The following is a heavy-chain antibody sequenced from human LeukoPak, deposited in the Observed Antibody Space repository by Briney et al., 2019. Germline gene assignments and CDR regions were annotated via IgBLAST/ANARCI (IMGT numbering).Heavy chain of an antibody. V-gene: IGHV3-74*01. Sequence: GGSLRLSCAASGFTFSNYWMHRVRQAPGKGLVWVSHINYYGSTTTYADSVKGRFTISRDNAKNTLYLQMNSLRAEDTAVYYCARDKVYCSGGSCHSTSGMDVWGTGTTVTVSS. CDR1: GFTFSNYW. CDR2: INYYGSTT. D-gene: IGHD2-15*01. J-gene: IGHJ6*04. CDR3: ARDKVYCSGGSCHSTSGMDV.